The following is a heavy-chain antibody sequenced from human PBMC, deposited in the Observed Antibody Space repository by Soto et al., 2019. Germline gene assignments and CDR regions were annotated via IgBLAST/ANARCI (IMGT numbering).Heavy chain of an antibody. CDR1: GGSISSYY. CDR2: IYYSGST. CDR3: ARYRVAARPRGWFDP. J-gene: IGHJ5*02. D-gene: IGHD6-6*01. V-gene: IGHV4-59*01. Sequence: PSETLSLTCTVSGGSISSYYWSWIRQPPGKGLEWIGYIYYSGSTNYNPSLKSRVTISVDTSKNQFSLKLSSVTAADTAVYYCARYRVAARPRGWFDPWGQGTLVTVSS.